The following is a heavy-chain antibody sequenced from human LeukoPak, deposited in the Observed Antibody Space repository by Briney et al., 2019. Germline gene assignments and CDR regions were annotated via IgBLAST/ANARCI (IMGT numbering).Heavy chain of an antibody. D-gene: IGHD2-15*01. J-gene: IGHJ4*02. V-gene: IGHV3-48*03. Sequence: GGSLRLSCAASGFTFSSYEMNWVRQAPGKGLEWVSYISSSGSTIYYADSVKGRFTISRDNAKNSLYLQMNSLRAEDTAVYYCARDPGYCSGGSGYDHFDYWGQGTLVTVSS. CDR2: ISSSGSTI. CDR3: ARDPGYCSGGSGYDHFDY. CDR1: GFTFSSYE.